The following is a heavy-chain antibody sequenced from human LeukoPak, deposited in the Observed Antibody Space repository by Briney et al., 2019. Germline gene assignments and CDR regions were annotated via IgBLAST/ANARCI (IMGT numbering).Heavy chain of an antibody. J-gene: IGHJ5*02. CDR2: IYYSGST. CDR3: ARCGYSYGYWFDP. V-gene: IGHV4-59*11. CDR1: GGSISSHY. Sequence: SETLSLTCTVSGGSISSHYWSWIRQPPGKGLEWIGYIYYSGSTNYNPSLKSRVTISVDTSKNQISLKLSSVTAADTAVYYCARCGYSYGYWFDPWGQGTLVTVSS. D-gene: IGHD5-18*01.